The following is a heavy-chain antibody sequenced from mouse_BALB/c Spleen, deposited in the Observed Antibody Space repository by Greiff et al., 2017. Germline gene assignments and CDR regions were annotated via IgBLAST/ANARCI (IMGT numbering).Heavy chain of an antibody. CDR2: IDPANGNT. CDR3: ASLYYRYDGYAMDY. Sequence: EVQLQQSGAELVKPGASVKLSCTASGFNIKDTYMHWVKQRPEQGLEWIGRIDPANGNTKYDPKFQGKATITADTSSNTAYLQLSSLTSEDTAVYYCASLYYRYDGYAMDYWGQGTSVTVSS. J-gene: IGHJ4*01. CDR1: GFNIKDTY. V-gene: IGHV14-3*02. D-gene: IGHD2-14*01.